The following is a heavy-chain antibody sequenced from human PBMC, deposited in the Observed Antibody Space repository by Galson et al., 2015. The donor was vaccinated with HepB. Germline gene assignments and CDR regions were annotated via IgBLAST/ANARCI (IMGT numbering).Heavy chain of an antibody. CDR2: IWYDGSNK. D-gene: IGHD1-26*01. J-gene: IGHJ4*02. CDR1: GFTFSSYG. Sequence: SLRLSCAASGFTFSSYGMHWVRQAPGKGLEWVAVIWYDGSNKYNADSVKGRFTISRDNSKNTLYLQMNSLRAEDTAVYYCAREYSGSYFDYWGQGTLVTVSS. CDR3: AREYSGSYFDY. V-gene: IGHV3-33*08.